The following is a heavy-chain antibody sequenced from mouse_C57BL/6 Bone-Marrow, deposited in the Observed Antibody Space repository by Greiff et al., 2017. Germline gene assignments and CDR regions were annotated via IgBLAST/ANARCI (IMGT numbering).Heavy chain of an antibody. Sequence: VQLQQSGAELVMPGASVKLSCKASGYTFTSYWMHWVKQRPGQGLEWIGEIDPSDSYTNYNQKFKGKSTLTVDKSSSTAYMQLSSLTSEDSAVYYCARGVLRYRYFDVWGTGTTVTVSS. D-gene: IGHD1-1*01. CDR1: GYTFTSYW. J-gene: IGHJ1*03. V-gene: IGHV1-69*01. CDR3: ARGVLRYRYFDV. CDR2: IDPSDSYT.